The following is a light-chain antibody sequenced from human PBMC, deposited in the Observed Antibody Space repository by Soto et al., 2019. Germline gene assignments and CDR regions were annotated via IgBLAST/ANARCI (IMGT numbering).Light chain of an antibody. CDR1: QNVSSN. CDR2: GAS. J-gene: IGKJ1*01. V-gene: IGKV3-15*01. CDR3: QQYNDWPRT. Sequence: EIVMTQSPATLSVSPGERATLSCRASQNVSSNLAWYHQKPGQAPRLLIYGASTRATGIPARFSGSGSGTEFTLTISSLLSEDFAVYYCQQYNDWPRTFGQGTKVEIK.